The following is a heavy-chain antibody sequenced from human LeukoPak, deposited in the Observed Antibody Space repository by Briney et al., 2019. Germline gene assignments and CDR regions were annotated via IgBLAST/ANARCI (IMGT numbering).Heavy chain of an antibody. V-gene: IGHV4-39*01. CDR2: IYYSGST. Sequence: SETLSLTCTVSGGSISSSSYYWGWIRQPPGKGLEWIGSIYYSGSTYCNPSLKSRVTISVDTSRNQFSLKLSSVTAADTAVYYCARRGSLAVVNDAFDIWGQGTMVTVSS. D-gene: IGHD3-3*02. CDR3: ARRGSLAVVNDAFDI. CDR1: GGSISSSSYY. J-gene: IGHJ3*02.